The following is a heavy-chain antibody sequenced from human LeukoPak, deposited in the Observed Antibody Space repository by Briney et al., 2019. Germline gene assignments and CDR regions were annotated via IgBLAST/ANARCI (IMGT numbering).Heavy chain of an antibody. CDR3: ARESYGDYGDWFDP. D-gene: IGHD4-17*01. CDR2: IYTSGST. Sequence: SQTLSLTCTVSGGSISRGSYYYNCIRQPAGKGREWIGRIYTSGSTYYNPSLKSRVTISADTSKNQFSLKLSSVTAADTAVYYCARESYGDYGDWFDPWGQGSLVTVSS. J-gene: IGHJ5*02. V-gene: IGHV4-61*02. CDR1: GGSISRGSYY.